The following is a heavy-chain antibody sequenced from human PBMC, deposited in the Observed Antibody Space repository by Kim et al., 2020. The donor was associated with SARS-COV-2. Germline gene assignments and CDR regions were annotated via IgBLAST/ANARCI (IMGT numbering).Heavy chain of an antibody. D-gene: IGHD6-13*01. J-gene: IGHJ4*02. V-gene: IGHV5-10-1*01. CDR1: GYSFTSYW. CDR2: IDPSDSYT. CDR3: ARSAAPGIAAAATDY. Sequence: GESLKISCKGSGYSFTSYWISWVRQMPGKGLEWMGRIDPSDSYTNYSPSFQGHVTISADKSISTAYLQWSSLKASDTAMYYCARSAAPGIAAAATDYWGQGTLVTVSS.